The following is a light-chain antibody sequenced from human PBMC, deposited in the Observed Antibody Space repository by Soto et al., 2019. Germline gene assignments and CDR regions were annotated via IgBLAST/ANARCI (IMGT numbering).Light chain of an antibody. V-gene: IGKV3D-20*01. Sequence: EIVLTQSRATMSLSPGERDTLSWVDSQSVSNNYVAWYQQKPGLEPRLLIYDEYSRATGIKDRYSGSGSGTDFTLTIRRLEPEDSATYYCKPHYIFPLPLGKGTRVEIK. CDR1: QSVSNNY. J-gene: IGKJ5*01. CDR2: DEY. CDR3: KPHYIFPLP.